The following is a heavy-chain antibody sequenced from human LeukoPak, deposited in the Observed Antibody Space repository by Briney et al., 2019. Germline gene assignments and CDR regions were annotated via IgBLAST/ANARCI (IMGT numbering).Heavy chain of an antibody. V-gene: IGHV3-23*01. CDR1: GFTFSSYA. CDR3: AKSGSSSFDAFDI. Sequence: PGGSLRLSCAASGFTFSSYAMTWVRQDPGRGLEWVSAIGGSGGGTYYADSVKGRFTISRDNSKYTVYLQMNSLRAEDTAVYYCAKSGSSSFDAFDIWGQGTMVTVSS. CDR2: IGGSGGGT. J-gene: IGHJ3*02. D-gene: IGHD6-6*01.